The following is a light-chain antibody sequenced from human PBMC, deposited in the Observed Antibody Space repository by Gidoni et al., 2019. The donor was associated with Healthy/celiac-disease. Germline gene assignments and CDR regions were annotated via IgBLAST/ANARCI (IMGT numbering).Light chain of an antibody. J-gene: IGLJ2*01. V-gene: IGLV2-14*01. CDR1: SSDVGCYNY. Sequence: QSALTQPAAVSGSPGQSITISFTGTSSDVGCYNYVSLYQQHPGKAPKLMIYEVSNRPSGVSNRFSGSKSGNTASLTISGLQADDEADYYCSSYTSSSTRVFGGGTKLTVL. CDR2: EVS. CDR3: SSYTSSSTRV.